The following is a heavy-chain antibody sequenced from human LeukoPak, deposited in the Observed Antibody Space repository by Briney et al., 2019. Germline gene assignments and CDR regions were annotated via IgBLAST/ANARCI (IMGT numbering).Heavy chain of an antibody. D-gene: IGHD3-22*01. CDR1: GGSFSGYY. Sequence: PSETLSLTCAVYGGSFSGYYWSWIRQPPGKGLEWIGEINHSGSTNYNPSLKSRVTISVDTSKNQFSLKLSSVTAADTAVYYCARAYYYDSSGQFDYWGQGTLVTVSS. V-gene: IGHV4-34*01. CDR2: INHSGST. CDR3: ARAYYYDSSGQFDY. J-gene: IGHJ4*02.